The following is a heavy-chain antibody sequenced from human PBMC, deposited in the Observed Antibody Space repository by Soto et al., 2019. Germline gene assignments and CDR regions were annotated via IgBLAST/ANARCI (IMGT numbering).Heavy chain of an antibody. CDR1: GGSISSSSYY. Sequence: SETLSLTCTVSGGSISSSSYYWGWIRQPPGKGLEWIGSIYYSGSTYYNPSLKSRVTISVDTSKNQFSLKLSSVTAADTAVYYCARHFIEYSSSSGIDYWGQGTLVTVSS. V-gene: IGHV4-39*01. J-gene: IGHJ4*02. CDR2: IYYSGST. D-gene: IGHD6-6*01. CDR3: ARHFIEYSSSSGIDY.